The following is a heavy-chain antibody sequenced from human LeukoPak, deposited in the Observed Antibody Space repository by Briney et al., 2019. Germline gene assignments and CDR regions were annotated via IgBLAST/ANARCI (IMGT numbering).Heavy chain of an antibody. J-gene: IGHJ3*02. D-gene: IGHD3-16*01. CDR1: GFTFSSYE. CDR2: ISSSGSTI. Sequence: GGSLRLSCAASGFTFSSYEMNWVRQAPGKGLEWVSYISSSGSTIYFADSVKGRFTISRDNAKNSLYLQMNSLRAEDTAVYYCARGLAAFDIWGQGIMVTVSS. V-gene: IGHV3-48*03. CDR3: ARGLAAFDI.